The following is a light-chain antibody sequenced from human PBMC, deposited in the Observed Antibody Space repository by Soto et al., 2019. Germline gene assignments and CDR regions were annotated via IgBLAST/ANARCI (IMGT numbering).Light chain of an antibody. CDR3: AAWDDILRGVV. Sequence: QSVLTQPPSASGTHGQRVTISCSGSDSNIGTNTVNWYRQLPGTAHKLLIFSNSQRPSGVPDRFSGSKSGTSASLAISGLQSEDEADYSCAAWDDILRGVVFGGGTKRTVL. J-gene: IGLJ2*01. V-gene: IGLV1-44*01. CDR2: SNS. CDR1: DSNIGTNT.